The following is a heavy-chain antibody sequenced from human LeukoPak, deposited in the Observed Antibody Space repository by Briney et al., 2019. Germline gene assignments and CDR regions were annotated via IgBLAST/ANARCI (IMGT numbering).Heavy chain of an antibody. D-gene: IGHD3-9*01. CDR2: IYYTGST. CDR1: GGSISYYY. Sequence: SETLSLTCTVSGGSISYYYWTWIRHSPGKGLEWIGQIYYTGSTYYNPSLKRRVTISVDPSRNQFSLNLTSVTAADTAVYYCARGGTYNDILSFDPWGQGTLVTVSS. V-gene: IGHV4-59*01. CDR3: ARGGTYNDILSFDP. J-gene: IGHJ5*02.